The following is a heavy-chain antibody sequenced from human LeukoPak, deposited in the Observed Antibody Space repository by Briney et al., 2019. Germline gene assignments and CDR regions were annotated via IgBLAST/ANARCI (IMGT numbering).Heavy chain of an antibody. CDR1: GFSLSTSGVG. CDR2: IYWNDDK. J-gene: IGHJ4*02. V-gene: IGHV2-5*01. D-gene: IGHD3-22*01. Sequence: SGPTLVKPTQTLTLTCTFSGFSLSTSGVGVGWIRQPPGKALEWLALIYWNDDKRYSPSLKSRLTITKDTSKNQVVLTMTNMDPVDTATYYCAYYYDSSGYYYESDHFDYWGQGTLVTVSS. CDR3: AYYYDSSGYYYESDHFDY.